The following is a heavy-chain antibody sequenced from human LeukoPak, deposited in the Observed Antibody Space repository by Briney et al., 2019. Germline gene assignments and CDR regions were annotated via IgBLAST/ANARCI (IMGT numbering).Heavy chain of an antibody. J-gene: IGHJ4*02. CDR2: INHSGST. CDR3: ASLSTRGSI. V-gene: IGHV4-34*01. D-gene: IGHD3-16*01. CDR1: GGSFSGYY. Sequence: SETLSLTCAVYGGSFSGYYWSWIRQPPGKGLEWIGEINHSGSTNYNPSLKSRVTISVDTSKNQFSLKLSSVTAADTAVYYCASLSTRGSIWGQGTLVTVSS.